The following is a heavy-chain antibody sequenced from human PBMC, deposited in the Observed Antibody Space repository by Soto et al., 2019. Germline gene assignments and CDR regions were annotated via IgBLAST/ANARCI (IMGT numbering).Heavy chain of an antibody. V-gene: IGHV4-59*01. Sequence: SETLSLTCTVPGGSISSYYWSWIRQPPGKGLEWIGYIYYSGSTNYNPSLKSRVTISVDTSKNQFSLKLSSVTAADTAVYYCARVLFLEWANFDYWGQGTLVTVSS. CDR3: ARVLFLEWANFDY. D-gene: IGHD3-3*01. CDR1: GGSISSYY. J-gene: IGHJ4*02. CDR2: IYYSGST.